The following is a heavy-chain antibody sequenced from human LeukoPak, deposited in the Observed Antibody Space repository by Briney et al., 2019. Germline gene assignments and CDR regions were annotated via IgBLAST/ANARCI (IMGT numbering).Heavy chain of an antibody. V-gene: IGHV3-30-3*01. Sequence: GGSLRLSCAASGFTFSSYTMHWVRQAPGKGLEWVAVISYDGSNKYYADSVKGRFTISRDNSKNTLYLQMNSLRAEDTAVYDCARGLHYYYYGMDVWGQGTTVTVSS. CDR3: ARGLHYYYYGMDV. J-gene: IGHJ6*02. D-gene: IGHD3-10*01. CDR1: GFTFSSYT. CDR2: ISYDGSNK.